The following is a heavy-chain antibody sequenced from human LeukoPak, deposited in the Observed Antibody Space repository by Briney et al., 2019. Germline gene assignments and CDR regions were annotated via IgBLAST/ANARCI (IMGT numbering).Heavy chain of an antibody. CDR1: GFTFSTYA. CDR3: AKSSPLGYCSGGSCYPDFDY. D-gene: IGHD2-15*01. Sequence: PGGSLRLSCAASGFTFSTYAMSWVRQAPGKGLEWVSAINGIGGSTYYADSVKGRFTISRDNSKNTLYLQMNSLRAGDTAVYYCAKSSPLGYCSGGSCYPDFDYWGQGTLVTVSS. V-gene: IGHV3-23*01. CDR2: INGIGGST. J-gene: IGHJ4*02.